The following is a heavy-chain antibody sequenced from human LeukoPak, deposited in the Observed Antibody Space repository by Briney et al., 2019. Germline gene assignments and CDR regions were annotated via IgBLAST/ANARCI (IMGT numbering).Heavy chain of an antibody. D-gene: IGHD3-16*01. V-gene: IGHV3-48*01. Sequence: PGGSLRLSCVASGITFSIYSMNWVRQAPGKGLEWVSYISSFSGTINYADSVKGRFTISRDNAKNSLYLQMNSLRAEDTAVYYCARDQGGVGYWGQGTLVTVCS. CDR2: ISSFSGTI. J-gene: IGHJ4*02. CDR1: GITFSIYS. CDR3: ARDQGGVGY.